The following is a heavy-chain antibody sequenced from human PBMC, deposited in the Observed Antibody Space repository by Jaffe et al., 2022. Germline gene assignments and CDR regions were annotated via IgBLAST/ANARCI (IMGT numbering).Heavy chain of an antibody. J-gene: IGHJ4*02. CDR2: INGDNGNT. CDR1: GYIFIRYA. V-gene: IGHV1-3*01. Sequence: QVQLVQSGAEVKKPGASVKVSCKASGYIFIRYAINWVRQAPGQRPEWMGWINGDNGNTIYSEKFQGRVTIMRDTSASTAYVELSSLTSEDTAVYYCARSAYSSGRYFPPDYWGQGTLVTVSS. CDR3: ARSAYSSGRYFPPDY. D-gene: IGHD6-19*01.